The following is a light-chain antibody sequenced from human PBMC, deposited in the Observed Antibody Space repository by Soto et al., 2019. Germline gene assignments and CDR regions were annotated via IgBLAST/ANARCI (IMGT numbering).Light chain of an antibody. J-gene: IGKJ4*01. V-gene: IGKV1-12*01. CDR2: AAS. CDR3: QQANSFPLT. Sequence: DIQMTQSPSSVSASVGDRVTITCRASQASSSWLAWYQQKPGKAPNVLIYAASTLQSGVPSRFSGSGSGTDFALTISSLQPEDFATYYCQQANSFPLTFGGGTKVEIK. CDR1: QASSSW.